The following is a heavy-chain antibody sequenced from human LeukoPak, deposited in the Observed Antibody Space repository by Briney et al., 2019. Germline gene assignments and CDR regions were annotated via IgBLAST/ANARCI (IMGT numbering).Heavy chain of an antibody. V-gene: IGHV3-64D*09. D-gene: IGHD3-3*01. CDR2: ISGNGGST. Sequence: TGGSLRLSCSASGFTFSRYPMHWVRQAPGKGLEYVSAISGNGGSTYYADSVKGRFTISRDNSKNTLYLQMSSLRTEDTAIYYCVKAQYDFWSGLDYWGQGTLVTVSS. J-gene: IGHJ4*02. CDR1: GFTFSRYP. CDR3: VKAQYDFWSGLDY.